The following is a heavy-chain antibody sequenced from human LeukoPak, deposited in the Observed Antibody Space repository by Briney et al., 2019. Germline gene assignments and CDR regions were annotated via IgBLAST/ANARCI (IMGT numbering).Heavy chain of an antibody. CDR1: GFTFSDYY. CDR3: GRDGSGSPDY. D-gene: IGHD3-10*01. CDR2: ISSAGSTM. Sequence: GGSLRLSCAASGFTFSDYYMSWIRQAPGKGLEWVSYISSAGSTMYYADSVKGRFTTSRDNAKNSLYLQMNSLRAEDAAVYYCGRDGSGSPDYWGQGTLVTVSS. V-gene: IGHV3-11*01. J-gene: IGHJ4*02.